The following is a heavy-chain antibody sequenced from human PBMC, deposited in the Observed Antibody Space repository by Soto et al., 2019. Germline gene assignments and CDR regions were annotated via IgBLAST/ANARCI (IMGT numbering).Heavy chain of an antibody. CDR3: ARDDRGGSSDYYYYGMGV. Sequence: QVQLVQSGAEVKKPGSSVKVSCKASGGTFSSYAISWVRQAPGQGLEWMGGIIPIFGTANYAQKFQGRVTITADESTSTAYMELSSLRSEDTAVYYCARDDRGGSSDYYYYGMGVWGQGTTVTVSS. D-gene: IGHD6-6*01. V-gene: IGHV1-69*01. CDR1: GGTFSSYA. J-gene: IGHJ6*02. CDR2: IIPIFGTA.